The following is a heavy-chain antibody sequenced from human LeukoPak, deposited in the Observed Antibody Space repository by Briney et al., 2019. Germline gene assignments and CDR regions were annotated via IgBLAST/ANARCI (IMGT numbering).Heavy chain of an antibody. CDR2: FNPYNCNT. CDR1: GYTFTGFA. Sequence: ASVTVSCKASGYTFTGFAHSWVRQAPGQGLEWMGWFNPYNCNTKYAQKMQGRVTMTTDTSTNTAYLELRSVRFDDTAVSFCARHDYCDCDFDFDYWGQGTLVTVSS. CDR3: ARHDYCDCDFDFDY. D-gene: IGHD2-21*02. J-gene: IGHJ4*02. V-gene: IGHV1-18*01.